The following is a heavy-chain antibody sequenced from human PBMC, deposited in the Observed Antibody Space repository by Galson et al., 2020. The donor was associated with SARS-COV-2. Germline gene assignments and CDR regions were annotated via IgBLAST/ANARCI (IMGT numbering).Heavy chain of an antibody. V-gene: IGHV1-2*02. CDR2: INPNSGGR. CDR1: GYTFIAYY. D-gene: IGHD3-22*01. Sequence: ASVKVSCKASGYTFIAYYLHWVRQVPGQGLEWMGWINPNSGGRNYAQKFQGRVTMTRDTSIDTAYMELSGLTSDDTAVYYCATLDYDSSGYPQDYWGQGTLITVSS. CDR3: ATLDYDSSGYPQDY. J-gene: IGHJ4*02.